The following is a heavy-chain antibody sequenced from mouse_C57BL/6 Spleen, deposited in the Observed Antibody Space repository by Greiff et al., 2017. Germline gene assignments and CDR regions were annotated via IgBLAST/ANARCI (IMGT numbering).Heavy chain of an antibody. CDR3: ARGEPYDNYEGWYFDV. CDR2: IYPGSGNT. D-gene: IGHD2-1*01. J-gene: IGHJ1*03. V-gene: IGHV1-66*01. CDR1: GYSFTSYY. Sequence: VQRVESGPELVKPGASVKISCKASGYSFTSYYIHWVKQRPGQGLEWIGWIYPGSGNTKYNEKFKGKATMTADTSSSTAYIQLSRLTSEASAVYYCARGEPYDNYEGWYFDVWGTGTTVTVSS.